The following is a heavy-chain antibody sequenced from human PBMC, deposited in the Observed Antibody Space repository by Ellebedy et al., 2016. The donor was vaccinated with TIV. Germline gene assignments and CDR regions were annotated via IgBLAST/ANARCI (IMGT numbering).Heavy chain of an antibody. Sequence: ASVKVSCKASGYTFTSYAMNWVRQAPGQGLEWMGWINTNTGNPTYAQGFTGRFVFTLDTSVSTAYLQINNLKPEDTAVYYCAKELGGGCQRQEGGYWGQGTLVTVSS. CDR2: INTNTGNP. CDR1: GYTFTSYA. D-gene: IGHD6-19*01. CDR3: AKELGGGCQRQEGGY. V-gene: IGHV7-4-1*02. J-gene: IGHJ4*02.